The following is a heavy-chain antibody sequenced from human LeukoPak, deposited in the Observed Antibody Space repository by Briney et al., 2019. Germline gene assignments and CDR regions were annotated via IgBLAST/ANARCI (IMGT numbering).Heavy chain of an antibody. CDR3: ARDGYYGGFDY. D-gene: IGHD4-23*01. CDR1: GGSISSGGSS. V-gene: IGHV4-30-2*01. CDR2: IYHSGST. J-gene: IGHJ4*02. Sequence: SETLSLTCAVSGGSISSGGSSWSWIRQPPGKGLEWIGYIYHSGSTYYNPSLKSRVTISVDRSKNQFSLKLSSVTAADTAVYYCARDGYYGGFDYWGQGTLVTVSS.